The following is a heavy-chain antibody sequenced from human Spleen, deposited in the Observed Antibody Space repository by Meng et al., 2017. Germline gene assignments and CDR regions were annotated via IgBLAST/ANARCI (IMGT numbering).Heavy chain of an antibody. J-gene: IGHJ4*02. D-gene: IGHD5-18*01. CDR2: VYYNGHT. Sequence: QESAPGLVRPSETLSLTCSGSGASVSSGSNYWTWIRQPPGKGLEWIGYVYYNGHTSYKPSLKSRVTISMDTSKRQFSLKLTSVTAADAAVYYCARGGGGGYTYGLAYWGQGILVTVSS. CDR3: ARGGGGGYTYGLAY. CDR1: GASVSSGSNY. V-gene: IGHV4-61*01.